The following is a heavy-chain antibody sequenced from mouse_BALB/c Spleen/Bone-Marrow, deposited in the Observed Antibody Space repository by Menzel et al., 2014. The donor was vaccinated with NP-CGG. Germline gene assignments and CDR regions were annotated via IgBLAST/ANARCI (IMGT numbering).Heavy chain of an antibody. CDR2: INPSNGGT. Sequence: VQLQQSGAELVKPGASVKLSCKASGYTFTSYYMYWVKQRPGQGLEWIEEINPSNGGTNFNEKFKSKATLTVDKSSSTAYMQLSSLTSEDSAGYYCARGRRDAMDNWGQEASVTVSS. V-gene: IGHV1S81*02. CDR3: ARGRRDAMDN. CDR1: GYTFTSYY. J-gene: IGHJ4*01.